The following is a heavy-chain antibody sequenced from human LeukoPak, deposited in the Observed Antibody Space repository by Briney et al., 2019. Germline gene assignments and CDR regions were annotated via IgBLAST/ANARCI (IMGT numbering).Heavy chain of an antibody. J-gene: IGHJ4*02. CDR1: GGTFSSYA. CDR3: ARDHGGVVGATRPFDY. CDR2: IIPIFGIA. Sequence: GASVKVSCKASGGTFSSYAISWVRQAPGQGLEWMGRIIPIFGIANYAQKFQGRVTITADKSTSTAYMELSSLRSEDTAVYYCARDHGGVVGATRPFDYWGQGTLVTVSS. D-gene: IGHD1-26*01. V-gene: IGHV1-69*04.